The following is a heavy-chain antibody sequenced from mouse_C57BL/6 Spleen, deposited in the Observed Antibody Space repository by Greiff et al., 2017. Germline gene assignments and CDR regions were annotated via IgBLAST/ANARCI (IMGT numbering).Heavy chain of an antibody. CDR1: GYTFTRYW. V-gene: IGHV1-55*01. CDR2: IYPGSGST. J-gene: IGHJ4*01. Sequence: VKLQQPGAELVKPGASVKMSCKASGYTFTRYWITWVKQRPGQGLEWIGDIYPGSGSTNYNEKFKSKATLTVETSSSTAYMQLSSLTSEDAAVYYCARRYPGAMDYWGQGTSVTVSS. CDR3: ARRYPGAMDY.